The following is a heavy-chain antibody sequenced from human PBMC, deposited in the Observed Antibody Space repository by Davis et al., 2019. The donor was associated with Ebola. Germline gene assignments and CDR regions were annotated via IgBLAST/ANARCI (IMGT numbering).Heavy chain of an antibody. J-gene: IGHJ6*02. CDR1: GYTFTGYY. CDR2: INPNSGGT. Sequence: AASVKVSCKASGYTFTGYYMHWVRQAPGQGLEWMGWINPNSGGTNYAQKFQGWVTMTRDTSISTAYMELSRLRSDDTAVYYCARGEHDYGDYPRFRGPDYYYYGMDVWGQGTTVTVSS. CDR3: ARGEHDYGDYPRFRGPDYYYYGMDV. V-gene: IGHV1-2*04. D-gene: IGHD4-17*01.